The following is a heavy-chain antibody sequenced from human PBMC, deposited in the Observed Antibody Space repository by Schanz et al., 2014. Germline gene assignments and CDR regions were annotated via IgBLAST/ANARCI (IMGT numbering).Heavy chain of an antibody. CDR1: GFIFSDYY. D-gene: IGHD3-10*01. CDR2: INTGGDST. V-gene: IGHV3-11*01. Sequence: QVQLVESGGGLVKPGGSLRLSCAASGFIFSDYYMAWIRQAPGKGLEWVSSINTGGDSTYYADSVKGRFTISRDNSRDTVYLQMNSLRADDTAMYYCARWFLIRGVILDSWGQGTLVTVSS. J-gene: IGHJ4*02. CDR3: ARWFLIRGVILDS.